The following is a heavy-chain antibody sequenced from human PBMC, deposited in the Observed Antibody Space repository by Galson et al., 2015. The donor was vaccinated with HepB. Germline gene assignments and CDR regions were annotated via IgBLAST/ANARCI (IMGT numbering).Heavy chain of an antibody. CDR3: AKDGGGLVGVFGRFDY. J-gene: IGHJ4*02. Sequence: SLRLSCAAAGFTFRSYAMSWVRQAPGKGLEWVSAIRGSGDRTYYADSVKGRFTISRDNSKNTLYLQMNSLRTEDTAVYYCAKDGGGLVGVFGRFDYWGQGTLVTVSS. V-gene: IGHV3-23*01. CDR1: GFTFRSYA. D-gene: IGHD3-10*01. CDR2: IRGSGDRT.